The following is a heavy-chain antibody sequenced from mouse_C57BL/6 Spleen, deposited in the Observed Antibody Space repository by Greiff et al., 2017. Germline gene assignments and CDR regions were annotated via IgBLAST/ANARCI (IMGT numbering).Heavy chain of an antibody. CDR2: IDPSDSET. J-gene: IGHJ4*01. CDR1: GYTFTSYW. V-gene: IGHV1-52*01. D-gene: IGHD2-4*01. CDR3: SRWNDYLYYYARDY. Sequence: QVQLQQPGAELVRPGSSVKLSCKASGYTFTSYWMHWVKQRPIQGLEWIGNIDPSDSETPYNHKFKDKATLTVDKSSSTAYMQLSSLTSEDSAVYYGSRWNDYLYYYARDYWGQGTSVTVSS.